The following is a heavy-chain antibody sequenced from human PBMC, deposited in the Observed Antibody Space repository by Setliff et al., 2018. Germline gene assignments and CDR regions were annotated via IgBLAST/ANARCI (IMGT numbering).Heavy chain of an antibody. Sequence: ASVKVSCKASGYTFTNYGISWVRQAPGQGLEWMGWISAYNGNTNYAQKLRGRVTMTTDTSTSTAYMELRRLRSXDTAXXYXARAGXXNXXSSGYYYDLYYYNYMDVWAKGTTVTVSS. CDR1: GYTFTNYG. V-gene: IGHV1-18*01. J-gene: IGHJ6*03. D-gene: IGHD3-22*01. CDR3: ARAGXXNXXSSGYYYDLYYYNYMDV. CDR2: ISAYNGNT.